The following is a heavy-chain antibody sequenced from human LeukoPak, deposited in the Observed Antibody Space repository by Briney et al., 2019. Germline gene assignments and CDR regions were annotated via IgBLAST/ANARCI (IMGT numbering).Heavy chain of an antibody. J-gene: IGHJ6*03. CDR1: GFTFSSYW. V-gene: IGHV3-74*01. CDR2: INTDGSST. CDR3: ANARVYYYYYMDV. Sequence: GGSLRLSCAASGFTFSSYWMHWVRQAPGKGLVWVSRINTDGSSTSYADSVKGRFTIPRDNSKNTLYLQMNSLRAEDTAVYYCANARVYYYYYMDVWGKGTTVTVSS. D-gene: IGHD1-1*01.